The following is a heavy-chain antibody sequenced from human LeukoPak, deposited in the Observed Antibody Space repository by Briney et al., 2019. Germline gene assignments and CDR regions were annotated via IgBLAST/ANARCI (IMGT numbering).Heavy chain of an antibody. D-gene: IGHD1-14*01. CDR1: GGSISSYY. CDR3: ARDGPLSIPGSGMDV. Sequence: SETLSLTCTVSGGSISSYYWSWIRQPAGKGLEWIGRIYTSGSTNYNPSLKSRVTISVDTSKNQFSLKLSSVTAADTAVYYCARDGPLSIPGSGMDVWGQGTTVTVSS. CDR2: IYTSGST. V-gene: IGHV4-4*07. J-gene: IGHJ6*02.